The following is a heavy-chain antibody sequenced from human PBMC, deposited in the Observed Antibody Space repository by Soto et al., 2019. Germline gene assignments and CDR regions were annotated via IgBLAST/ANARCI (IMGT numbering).Heavy chain of an antibody. J-gene: IGHJ6*03. CDR1: GGSFSGYY. CDR2: INHSGST. V-gene: IGHV4-34*01. D-gene: IGHD2-2*01. Sequence: SETLSLTCAVYGGSFSGYYWSWIRQPPGKGLEWIGEINHSGSTNYNPSLKSRVTISVDTSKNQFSLKLSSVTAADTAVYYCARVGIVSCSSTSCYFPDYYYYYYMDVWGKGTTVTVSS. CDR3: ARVGIVSCSSTSCYFPDYYYYYYMDV.